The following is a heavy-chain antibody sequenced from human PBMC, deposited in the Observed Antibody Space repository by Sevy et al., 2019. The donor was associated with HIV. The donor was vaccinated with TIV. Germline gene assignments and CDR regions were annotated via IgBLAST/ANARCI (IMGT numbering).Heavy chain of an antibody. V-gene: IGHV4-59*11. CDR2: IYYNGHI. J-gene: IGHJ4*02. CDR3: AGENAWGRGYS. D-gene: IGHD1-26*01. CDR1: GGSITSLY. Sequence: SETLSLTCTVSGGSITSLYWNWIRQPPGKGLEWIANIYYNGHINYNPSLKSRVTLSLNTSTNQFSLRLGSVAAADTAMYYCAGENAWGRGYSWGQGTLVTVSS.